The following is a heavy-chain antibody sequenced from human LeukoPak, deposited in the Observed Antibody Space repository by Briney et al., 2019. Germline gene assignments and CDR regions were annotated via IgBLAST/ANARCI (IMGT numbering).Heavy chain of an antibody. CDR3: ARGALYSSSWRPDIAVAGTSGLPSDY. CDR2: ISWNSGSI. V-gene: IGHV3-9*01. CDR1: GFTFDDYA. D-gene: IGHD6-13*01. J-gene: IGHJ4*02. Sequence: GGSLRLSCAASGFTFDDYAMHWVRQAPGKGLEWVSGISWNSGSIGYADSVKGRFTISRNNAKNSLYLQMNSLRAEDTALYYCARGALYSSSWRPDIAVAGTSGLPSDYWGQGTLVTVSS.